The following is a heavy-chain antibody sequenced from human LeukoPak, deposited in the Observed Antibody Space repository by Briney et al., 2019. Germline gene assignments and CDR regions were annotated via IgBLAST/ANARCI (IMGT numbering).Heavy chain of an antibody. D-gene: IGHD3-22*01. CDR3: VRDSHYNDSRTYYYYMDV. CDR1: GGSISSSSYY. Sequence: PSETLSLTCTVSGGSISSSSYYWGWIRQPPGKGLEWVANIKQDESEKTYVDSVKGRFTISRDNAKNSLFLLMNSLRAEDTAVYYCVRDSHYNDSRTYYYYMDVWGKGTTVTVSS. J-gene: IGHJ6*03. CDR2: IKQDESEK. V-gene: IGHV3-7*01.